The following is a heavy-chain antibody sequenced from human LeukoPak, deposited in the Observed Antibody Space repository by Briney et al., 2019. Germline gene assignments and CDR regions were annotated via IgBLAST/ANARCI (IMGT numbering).Heavy chain of an antibody. CDR3: ARVRAAAGNIYYFDY. D-gene: IGHD6-13*01. CDR2: INPNSGGT. CDR1: GYTFTGYY. Sequence: ASVKVSCKASGYTFTGYYMHWVRQAPGQGLEWMGGINPNSGGTNYTQKFQGRVTITRDTSISTAYMELSRLRSDDTAVYYGARVRAAAGNIYYFDYWGQGTLVTVSS. J-gene: IGHJ4*02. V-gene: IGHV1-2*02.